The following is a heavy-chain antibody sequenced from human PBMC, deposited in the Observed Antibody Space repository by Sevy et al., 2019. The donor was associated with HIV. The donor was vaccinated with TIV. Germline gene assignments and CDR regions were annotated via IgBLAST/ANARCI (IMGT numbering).Heavy chain of an antibody. D-gene: IGHD7-27*01. Sequence: GGSLRLSCAASGFSFSKHWMSWVRQSPGKGLEWVASIKEDGSEKYYVDSVKGRCTLPRDDAKNSMYLQMNTLRDEETAVYYCATIIFYRTDMTTWHWGYWGQGALVTVSS. CDR1: GFSFSKHW. CDR3: ATIIFYRTDMTTWHWGY. J-gene: IGHJ4*02. CDR2: IKEDGSEK. V-gene: IGHV3-7*01.